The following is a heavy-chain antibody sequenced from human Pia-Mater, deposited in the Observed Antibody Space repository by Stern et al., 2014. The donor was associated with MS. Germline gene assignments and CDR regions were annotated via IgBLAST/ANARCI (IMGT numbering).Heavy chain of an antibody. D-gene: IGHD3-16*01. CDR1: GFTFSSSM. V-gene: IGHV3-23*04. CDR2: ITGSGT. Sequence: EVQLVESGGGLVQPGGSLRLSCVASGFTFSSSMMTWVRQAPGKGLEWVSVITGSGTYYAASVKGRFTVSRDTSKNTVYLQMNSLRVEDAALYYCARGWGESWGQGALVTVSS. J-gene: IGHJ5*02. CDR3: ARGWGES.